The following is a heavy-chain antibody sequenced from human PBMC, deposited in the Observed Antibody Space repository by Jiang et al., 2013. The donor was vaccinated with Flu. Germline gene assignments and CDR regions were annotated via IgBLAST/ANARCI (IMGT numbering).Heavy chain of an antibody. V-gene: IGHV3-30*04. CDR1: GFTFSDFS. J-gene: IGHJ4*02. CDR3: ARDSGVPSGGFDY. D-gene: IGHD3-10*01. Sequence: VQLVESGGGVVRPGKSLRLSCAASGFTFSDFSMHWVRQAPGKGLEWVALTSADGRINYYVDSVKGRFTIFRDDSRNTLYLQMNSLRPGDTAVYYCARDSGVPSGGFDYVGPGNPG. CDR2: TSADGRIN.